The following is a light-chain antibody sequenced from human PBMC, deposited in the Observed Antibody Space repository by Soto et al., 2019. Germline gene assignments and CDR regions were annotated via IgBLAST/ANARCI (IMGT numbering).Light chain of an antibody. Sequence: DVVMTQSPLSLPVTLGQPASISCRSSQSLVYSDGNTYLNWFQQRPGQSPRRLIYKVSNRDSGVPDRFSGSGSGTDFTLKISRVVAEDVGVYYCMQGTHWRWTFGQGTKVEIK. J-gene: IGKJ1*01. CDR2: KVS. CDR3: MQGTHWRWT. V-gene: IGKV2-30*01. CDR1: QSLVYSDGNTY.